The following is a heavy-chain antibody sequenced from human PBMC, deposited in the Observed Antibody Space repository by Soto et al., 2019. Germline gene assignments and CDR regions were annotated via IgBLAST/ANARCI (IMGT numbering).Heavy chain of an antibody. CDR1: GFTFSDYY. D-gene: IGHD3-9*01. CDR2: ISSSSSYT. CDR3: ARGEYYDISPIDY. Sequence: PGGSLRLSCAASGFTFSDYYMSWIRQAPGKGLEWVSYISSSSSYTNYADSVKGRFTISRDNAKNSLYLQMNSLRAEDTAVYYCARGEYYDISPIDYWGQGTLVTVSS. J-gene: IGHJ4*02. V-gene: IGHV3-11*06.